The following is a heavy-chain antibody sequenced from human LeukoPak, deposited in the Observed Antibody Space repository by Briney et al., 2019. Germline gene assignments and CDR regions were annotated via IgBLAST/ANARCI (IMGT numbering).Heavy chain of an antibody. CDR3: ARDWI. CDR1: GFTFSSYG. V-gene: IGHV3-33*08. J-gene: IGHJ3*02. CDR2: IWYGGSNK. Sequence: PGGSLRLSCAASGFTFSSYGMHWVRQAPGKGLEWVAVIWYGGSNKYYADSVKGRFTISRDNDKNSLYLQMNSLIAEDTAVYYCARDWIWGQGTMVTVSS.